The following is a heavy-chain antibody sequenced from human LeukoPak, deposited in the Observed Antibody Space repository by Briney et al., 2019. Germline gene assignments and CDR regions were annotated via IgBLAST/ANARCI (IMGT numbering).Heavy chain of an antibody. CDR1: GFTVSRNY. CDR2: IYSDGST. J-gene: IGHJ4*02. V-gene: IGHV3-53*01. Sequence: GGSLRLSCAASGFTVSRNYMTWVRQVPGKGLEWVSTIYSDGSTYYADSVKGRFTFSRDNSKNTLYLQMNSLRAEDTAVYFCAGVSLVGRNTRFFDYWGQGTLVTVSS. D-gene: IGHD1-26*01. CDR3: AGVSLVGRNTRFFDY.